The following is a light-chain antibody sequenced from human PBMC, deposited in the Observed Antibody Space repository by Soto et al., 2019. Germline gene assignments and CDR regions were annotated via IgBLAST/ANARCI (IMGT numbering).Light chain of an antibody. CDR3: QSYDSSLSGYV. CDR2: ANN. Sequence: QSVLTQPPSVSEAPGQRVTISCTGSSSNIGAGYEAHWYQQVPGTAPKLLIYANNNRPSGGPDRFSGSKSGTSTSLAITGLQAEDEAEYYCQSYDSSLSGYVFGTGTKLTVL. V-gene: IGLV1-40*01. J-gene: IGLJ1*01. CDR1: SSNIGAGYE.